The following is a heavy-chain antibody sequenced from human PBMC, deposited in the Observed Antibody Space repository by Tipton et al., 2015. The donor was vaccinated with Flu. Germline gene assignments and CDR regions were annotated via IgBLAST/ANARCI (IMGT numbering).Heavy chain of an antibody. J-gene: IGHJ6*02. CDR1: GFTFSTYW. CDR2: INTDGSTT. Sequence: LSCAASGFTFSTYWMHWVRQVPGKGLVWVSRINTDGSTTNYADSVKGRLTISRDNAKNTLYLQMSSLRAEDTAVYYCARVDYYDKGRSMDVWGQGTTVTVSS. V-gene: IGHV3-74*01. D-gene: IGHD3-22*01. CDR3: ARVDYYDKGRSMDV.